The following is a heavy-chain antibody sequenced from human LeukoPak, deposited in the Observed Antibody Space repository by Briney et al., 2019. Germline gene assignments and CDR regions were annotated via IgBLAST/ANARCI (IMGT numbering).Heavy chain of an antibody. D-gene: IGHD3-22*01. CDR1: GFTFSSYG. Sequence: GGSLRLSCAASGFTFSSYGMHWVRQAPGKGLEWVAFIRNDGSNKYYADSVKGRFTISRDNSKNTLYLQMNSLRAEDTAVYYCAKDLMVDYYDSSGYYGWSVADYWGQGTLVTVSS. CDR3: AKDLMVDYYDSSGYYGWSVADY. V-gene: IGHV3-30*02. J-gene: IGHJ4*02. CDR2: IRNDGSNK.